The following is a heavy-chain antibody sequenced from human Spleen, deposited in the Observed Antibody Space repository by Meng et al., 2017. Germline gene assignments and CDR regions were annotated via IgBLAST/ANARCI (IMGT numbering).Heavy chain of an antibody. CDR2: IKQDGSEK. V-gene: IGHV3-7*01. Sequence: GGSLRLSCAASGFTFSSYWMTWVRQAPGKGLEWVANIKQDGSEKYYVDSVKGRFTFSRDNAKNSLYLQMNRLKAEDTAVNYCARDSRLGWYYGHQSDYWGQGTLVTVSS. CDR1: GFTFSSYW. D-gene: IGHD3-10*01. J-gene: IGHJ4*02. CDR3: ARDSRLGWYYGHQSDY.